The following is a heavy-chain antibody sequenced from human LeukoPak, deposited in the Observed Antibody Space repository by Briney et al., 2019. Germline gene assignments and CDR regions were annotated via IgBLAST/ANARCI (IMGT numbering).Heavy chain of an antibody. CDR2: IIPIFGTA. Sequence: GASVKVSSKASGATVTTYVILCVRQAPGQGLEWMGGIIPIFGTANYAQKFQGRVTITADESTSTAYMELSSLRSKDPALYYCHRLKPPSGYDFGNWFDPWGQGTLVTVSS. D-gene: IGHD5-12*01. V-gene: IGHV1-69*01. J-gene: IGHJ5*02. CDR1: GATVTTYV. CDR3: HRLKPPSGYDFGNWFDP.